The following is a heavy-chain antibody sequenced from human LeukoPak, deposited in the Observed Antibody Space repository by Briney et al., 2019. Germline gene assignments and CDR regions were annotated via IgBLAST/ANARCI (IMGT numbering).Heavy chain of an antibody. Sequence: SETLSLTCTVSGGSISSYYWSWIRQPPGKGLEWIGYIYYSGSTNYNPSLKSRVTISVDTSKNQFSLKLSSVTAADTAVYYCAREARLLLWFGEAWFDPWGQGTLVTVSS. CDR3: AREARLLLWFGEAWFDP. V-gene: IGHV4-59*01. CDR1: GGSISSYY. J-gene: IGHJ5*02. D-gene: IGHD3-10*01. CDR2: IYYSGST.